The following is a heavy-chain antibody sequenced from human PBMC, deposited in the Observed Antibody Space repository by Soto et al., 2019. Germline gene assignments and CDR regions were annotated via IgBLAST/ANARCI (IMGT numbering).Heavy chain of an antibody. CDR3: AREDSSSWYRKWANWFDP. J-gene: IGHJ5*02. CDR2: IIPLFGTA. Sequence: QVQLVQYGAEVKKPGSSVKVSCKASGGTFSSYAVSWVRQAPGQGLEWMGGIIPLFGTANYAQKFQGRVTVTAHESKSTAHMELSSKRSEDTAAYYCAREDSSSWYRKWANWFDPWGQGTLVTVSS. CDR1: GGTFSSYA. V-gene: IGHV1-69*01. D-gene: IGHD6-13*01.